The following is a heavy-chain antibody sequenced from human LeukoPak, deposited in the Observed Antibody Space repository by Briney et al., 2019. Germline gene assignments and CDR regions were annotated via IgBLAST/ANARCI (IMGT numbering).Heavy chain of an antibody. D-gene: IGHD2-2*01. CDR2: IYRSGST. V-gene: IGHV4-38-2*02. Sequence: SETLSLTCTVSGYSISSGYYWVWIRQPPGKGLEWIGSIYRSGSTNYNPSLKSRVTISVDTSKNQFPLKVSSVTAADTAVYYCARGDCSSTICYSPMDVWGKGTTVTVSS. J-gene: IGHJ6*03. CDR3: ARGDCSSTICYSPMDV. CDR1: GYSISSGYY.